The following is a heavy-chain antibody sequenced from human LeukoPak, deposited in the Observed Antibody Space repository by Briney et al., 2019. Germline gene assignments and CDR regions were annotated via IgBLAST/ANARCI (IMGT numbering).Heavy chain of an antibody. V-gene: IGHV4-30-4*01. D-gene: IGHD4-23*01. CDR1: GGSISSGDYY. CDR2: IYYSGST. J-gene: IGHJ4*02. CDR3: ARHQRWQEPYYFDY. Sequence: SETLSLTCTVSGGSISSGDYYWSWIRQPPGKGLEWIGYIYYSGSTYYNPSLKSRVTISVDTSKNQFSLKLSSVTAADTAVYYCARHQRWQEPYYFDYWGQGTLVTVSS.